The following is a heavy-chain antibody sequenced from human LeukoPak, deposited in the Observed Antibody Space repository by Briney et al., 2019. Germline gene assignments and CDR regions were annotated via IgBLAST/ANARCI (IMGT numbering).Heavy chain of an antibody. J-gene: IGHJ4*02. D-gene: IGHD4-23*01. Sequence: GGSLRPSCAASGFTFSSYGMHWVRQAPGKGLEWVAVIWYDGSNKYYADSVKGRFTISRDNSKNTLYLQMNSLRAEDTAVYYCARDSMTTVVTGDYWGQGTLVTVSS. V-gene: IGHV3-33*01. CDR3: ARDSMTTVVTGDY. CDR2: IWYDGSNK. CDR1: GFTFSSYG.